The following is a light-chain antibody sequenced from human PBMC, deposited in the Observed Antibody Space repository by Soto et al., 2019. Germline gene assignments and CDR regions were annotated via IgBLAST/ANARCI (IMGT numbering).Light chain of an antibody. CDR1: QSVASY. Sequence: EIVVTQSPATLSLSPGEGATLSCRTSQSVASYFAWYQQKPGRAPSLLIYDASTRATGIPARFIGSGSGTDFTLSSRRLEDDAVAVYQRQQRSNWQNTFGQGTRLEIK. V-gene: IGKV3-11*01. CDR3: QQRSNWQNT. CDR2: DAS. J-gene: IGKJ5*01.